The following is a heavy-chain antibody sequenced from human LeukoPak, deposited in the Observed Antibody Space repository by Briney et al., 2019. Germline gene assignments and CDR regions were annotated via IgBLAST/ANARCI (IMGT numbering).Heavy chain of an antibody. J-gene: IGHJ4*02. CDR2: ICGSGGST. D-gene: IGHD5-18*01. CDR3: AKGTAMVNLRPFDY. Sequence: GGSLRLSCAASGFTFSSYAMSWVRQAPGKGLEWVSAICGSGGSTYYADSVKGRFTISRDNSKNTLYLQMNSLRAEATAVYYCAKGTAMVNLRPFDYWGQGTLVTVSS. V-gene: IGHV3-23*01. CDR1: GFTFSSYA.